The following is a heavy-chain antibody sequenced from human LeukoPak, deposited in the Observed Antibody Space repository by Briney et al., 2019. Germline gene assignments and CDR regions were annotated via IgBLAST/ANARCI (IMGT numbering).Heavy chain of an antibody. V-gene: IGHV4-4*07. CDR1: GGSFRWYY. J-gene: IGHJ5*02. CDR2: LYTSGST. CDR3: ARHQDPGCSSITCYVLFDP. D-gene: IGHD2-2*01. Sequence: PSQSLGRTRAFSGGSFRWYYWSWIRQPAGKGLEWIVRLYTSGSTNYNPYHKSRVNMPVDTSKNQCHMQLSSVPAADTAVYYRARHQDPGCSSITCYVLFDPWGRGTVVSVSS.